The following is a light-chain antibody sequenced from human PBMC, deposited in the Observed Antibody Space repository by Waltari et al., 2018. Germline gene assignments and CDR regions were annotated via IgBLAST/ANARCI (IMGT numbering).Light chain of an antibody. J-gene: IGLJ3*02. CDR1: SNHVGYYDY. CDR3: CSYAGSDTRWV. V-gene: IGLV2-11*01. CDR2: DVT. Sequence: QSALTQPRSVSGSPGQSVTISCTGTSNHVGYYDYFSWYQQHPGKSPKIIIFDVTKRPAGVPDRFSGSKSANTASLTISGLQAEDEADYYCCSYAGSDTRWVFGGGTKLTVL.